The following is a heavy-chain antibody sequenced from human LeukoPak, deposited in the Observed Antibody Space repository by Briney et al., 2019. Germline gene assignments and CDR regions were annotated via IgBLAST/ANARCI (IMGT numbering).Heavy chain of an antibody. J-gene: IGHJ4*02. CDR3: ARQGGSYLTDS. CDR2: IYTGDYDT. CDR1: GNSFTSYW. V-gene: IGHV5-51*01. Sequence: GEPLKISCKGSGNSFTSYWTGWVRQILGKGLGWMGIIYTGDYDTRYNPSFQGQVTISADKSNSTAYLQWSSLKASDTAMYYCARQGGSYLTDSWGQGTLVTVSS. D-gene: IGHD1-26*01.